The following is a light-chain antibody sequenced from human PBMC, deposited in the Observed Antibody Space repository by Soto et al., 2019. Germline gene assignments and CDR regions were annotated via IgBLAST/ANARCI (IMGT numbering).Light chain of an antibody. Sequence: DIQMTQSPSSLSASVGDRVTITCRASQSISTYLHWYQQKPGKAPNLLIYAASTLQSGVPSRFSGSGSGTDFTLTISSLQPEDFATYFCQHGYSTPLTFGRGTTVDIK. V-gene: IGKV1-39*01. J-gene: IGKJ4*01. CDR2: AAS. CDR1: QSISTY. CDR3: QHGYSTPLT.